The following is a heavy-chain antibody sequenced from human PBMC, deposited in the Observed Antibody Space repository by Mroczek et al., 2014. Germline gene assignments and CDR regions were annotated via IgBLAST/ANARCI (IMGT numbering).Heavy chain of an antibody. Sequence: ESGGGVVQPGRSLRLSCAASGFTFSSYGMHWVRQAPGKGLEWVAVIWYDGSNKYYADSVKGRFTISRDNSKNTLYLQMNSLRAEDTAVYYCARVVLVPGEFPLFFDYWGQGTLVTVSS. CDR1: GFTFSSYG. CDR3: ARVVLVPGEFPLFFDY. V-gene: IGHV3-33*01. J-gene: IGHJ4*02. CDR2: IWYDGSNK. D-gene: IGHD3-16*01.